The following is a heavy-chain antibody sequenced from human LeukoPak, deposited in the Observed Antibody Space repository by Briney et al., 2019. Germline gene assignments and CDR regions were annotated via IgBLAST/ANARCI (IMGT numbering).Heavy chain of an antibody. CDR2: ISGSGGST. D-gene: IGHD3-22*01. CDR3: ANDDYYDSSGQLDAFDI. V-gene: IGHV3-23*01. Sequence: GGSLRLSCAASGFTFSSYAMSWVRQAPGKGLEWISGISGSGGSTYYADSVKGRFTISRDNSKNTLYLQMDSLRVEDTAVYYCANDDYYDSSGQLDAFDIWGQGTLVTVSS. J-gene: IGHJ3*02. CDR1: GFTFSSYA.